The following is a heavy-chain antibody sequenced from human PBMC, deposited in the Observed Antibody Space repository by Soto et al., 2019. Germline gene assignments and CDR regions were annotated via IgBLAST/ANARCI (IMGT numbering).Heavy chain of an antibody. CDR2: IYYSGST. J-gene: IGHJ4*02. V-gene: IGHV4-31*03. D-gene: IGHD2-21*02. CDR3: ARAGTNGGDLSY. Sequence: SETLSLTCTVSGGSISSGGYYWSWIRQHPGKGLEWIGYIYYSGSTYYNPSLKSRVTISVDTSKNQFSLKLSSVTAADTPVYYCARAGTNGGDLSYWGQGTLVTVSS. CDR1: GGSISSGGYY.